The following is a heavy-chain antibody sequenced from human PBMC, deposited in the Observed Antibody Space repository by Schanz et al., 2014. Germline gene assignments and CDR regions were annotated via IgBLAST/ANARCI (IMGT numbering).Heavy chain of an antibody. J-gene: IGHJ6*02. Sequence: QVQLVQSGAEVRKPGASVKVSCKASGYTFISYGISWVRQAPGQGLEWLGWISGSNGNTNYTQKFQGRVTMTIDPYTSTAYMELRSLRSDDTAVYYCTTQQLGSHYLYGMDVWGQGTTVTVS. V-gene: IGHV1-18*01. CDR3: TTQQLGSHYLYGMDV. D-gene: IGHD6-13*01. CDR1: GYTFISYG. CDR2: ISGSNGNT.